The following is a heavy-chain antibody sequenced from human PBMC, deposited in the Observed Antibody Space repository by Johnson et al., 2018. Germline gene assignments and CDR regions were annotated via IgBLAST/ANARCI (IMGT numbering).Heavy chain of an antibody. Sequence: QVQLQESGPGLVKPSETLSLTCTVSGGSISSSSYYWGWIRQPPGKGLEWIGSIYYSGSTYSNPSLKSRVTISVDTSTNQFSLKLSSVTAAETAVYYCAREKGDRSYCSGGSCHYYYYYYGMDVWGQGTTVTVSS. D-gene: IGHD2-15*01. V-gene: IGHV4-39*02. CDR2: IYYSGST. J-gene: IGHJ6*02. CDR1: GGSISSSSYY. CDR3: AREKGDRSYCSGGSCHYYYYYYGMDV.